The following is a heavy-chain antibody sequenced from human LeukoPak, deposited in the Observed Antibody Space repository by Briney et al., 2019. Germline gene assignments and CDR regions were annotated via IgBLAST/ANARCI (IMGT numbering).Heavy chain of an antibody. J-gene: IGHJ4*02. CDR2: IYYSGST. CDR1: GGSISSYY. D-gene: IGHD3-22*01. V-gene: IGHV4-59*01. CDR3: ARDSSGYAFDY. Sequence: SDTLSLTCTVSGGSISSYYWSWIRQPPGKGLEWIGYIYYSGSTNYNPSLKSRVTISVDTSKNQFSLKLGSVTAADTAVYYCARDSSGYAFDYWGQGTLVTVSS.